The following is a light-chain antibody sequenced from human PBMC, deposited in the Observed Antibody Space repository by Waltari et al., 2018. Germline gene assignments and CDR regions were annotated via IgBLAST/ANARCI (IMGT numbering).Light chain of an antibody. CDR3: QTWGSGIVT. CDR1: TGHSDFA. V-gene: IGLV4-69*01. CDR2: LNSDGSH. J-gene: IGLJ2*01. Sequence: QPVLTQSPSASASLGASVKLTCTLGTGHSDFAIAWHHHQPERGPRYLMKLNSDGSHTKGDEIPDRFSGSSSGAERYLTISSLQSEDEAAYYCQTWGSGIVTFGGGTQLTVL.